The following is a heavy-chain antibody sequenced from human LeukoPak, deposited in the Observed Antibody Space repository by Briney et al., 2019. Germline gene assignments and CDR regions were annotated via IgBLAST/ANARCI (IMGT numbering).Heavy chain of an antibody. CDR2: ISRGGSSI. V-gene: IGHV3-48*03. CDR1: GFTFSSHE. Sequence: GGSLRLSCAASGFTFSSHEMHWVRQAPGKGLEWVSYISRGGSSIYYADSVKGRFTISRENAKNTLYLQMSSLRAEDTAVYYCARGGGLYYYDNSGYEYWGQGTLVTVSS. D-gene: IGHD3-22*01. CDR3: ARGGGLYYYDNSGYEY. J-gene: IGHJ4*02.